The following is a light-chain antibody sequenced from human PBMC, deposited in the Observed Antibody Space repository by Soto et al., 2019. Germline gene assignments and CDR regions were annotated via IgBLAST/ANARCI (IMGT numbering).Light chain of an antibody. J-gene: IGLJ2*01. Sequence: SYELTQPPSVSVAPGQTARITCDGNNIGSESVHWYQQKPGQAPVLVVYDDSDRPSGVSNRFSGSKSGNTASLTISGLQAEDETDYYCSSYTSTNHVVFGGGTKLTVL. CDR1: NIGSES. V-gene: IGLV3-21*02. CDR3: SSYTSTNHVV. CDR2: DDS.